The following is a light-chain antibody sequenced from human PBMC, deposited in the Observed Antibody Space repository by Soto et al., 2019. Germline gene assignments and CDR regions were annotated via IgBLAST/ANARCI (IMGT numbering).Light chain of an antibody. J-gene: IGKJ4*01. CDR2: AAS. CDR1: QDISNY. V-gene: IGKV1-27*01. CDR3: QKYNSAPLT. Sequence: DIQMTQSPSSLSASVGDRETITCRASQDISNYLAWYQQKPGKVPKLLIYAASTLQSVVPSRFSGSGSGTDFTLTIISLQPEDVATYYCQKYNSAPLTFGGGTKVDI.